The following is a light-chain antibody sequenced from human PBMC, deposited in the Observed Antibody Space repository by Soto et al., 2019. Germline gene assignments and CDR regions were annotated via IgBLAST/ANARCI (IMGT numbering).Light chain of an antibody. V-gene: IGKV3-11*01. CDR3: QHRGNWPA. J-gene: IGKJ4*01. Sequence: EVVLTQSPATLSLSPGERATLSCRASQSIGSTLAWYQQRSGQAPRLLIYDASSRATGIPGRISGSGSGTDFTLTISSLEVEDFAVYYCQHRGNWPAFGGGTKVEIK. CDR1: QSIGST. CDR2: DAS.